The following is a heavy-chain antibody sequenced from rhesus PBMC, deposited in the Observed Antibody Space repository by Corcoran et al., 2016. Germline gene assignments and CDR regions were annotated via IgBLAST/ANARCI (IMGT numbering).Heavy chain of an antibody. Sequence: QVQLQESGPGLVKPSETLSLSCTVHGGSISGSYYWSWIRQPPGNGLEWMGHICGSCGSTHPTPPLRRRLTISRDASKSPFSLKLNSVTAADTAVYYCAKEGGSGWYYYFDYWGQGVLVTVSS. D-gene: IGHD6-31*01. CDR1: GGSISGSYY. J-gene: IGHJ4*01. CDR3: AKEGGSGWYYYFDY. V-gene: IGHV4S7*01. CDR2: ICGSCGST.